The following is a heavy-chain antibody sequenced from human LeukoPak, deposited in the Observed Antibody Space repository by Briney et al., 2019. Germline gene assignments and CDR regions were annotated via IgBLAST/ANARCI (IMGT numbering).Heavy chain of an antibody. CDR3: AKENRGYSYAGNYYFDY. V-gene: IGHV3-30*02. CDR1: GFTFSSYG. CDR2: IRYDGSNK. D-gene: IGHD5-18*01. J-gene: IGHJ4*02. Sequence: GGSLRLSCAASGFTFSSYGMHWVRQAPGKGLEWVAFIRYDGSNKYYADSVKGRFTISRDNSKNTLYLQMNSLRAEDTAVYYCAKENRGYSYAGNYYFDYWGQGTLVTVSS.